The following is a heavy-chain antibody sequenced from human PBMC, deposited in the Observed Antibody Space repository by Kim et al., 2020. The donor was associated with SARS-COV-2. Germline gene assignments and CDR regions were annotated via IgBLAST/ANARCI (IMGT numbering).Heavy chain of an antibody. CDR3: ARVGNDDYVWGSYRLDY. CDR1: GGSISSSSYY. CDR2: IYYSGST. Sequence: SETLSLTCTVSGGSISSSSYYWGWIRQPPGKGLEWIGSIYYSGSTYYNPSLKSRVTISVDTSKNQFSLKLSSVTAADTAVYYCARVGNDDYVWGSYRLDYWGQGTLVTVSS. J-gene: IGHJ4*02. D-gene: IGHD3-16*02. V-gene: IGHV4-39*07.